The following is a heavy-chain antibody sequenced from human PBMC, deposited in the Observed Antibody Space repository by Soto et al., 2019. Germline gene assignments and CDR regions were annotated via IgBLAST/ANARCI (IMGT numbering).Heavy chain of an antibody. CDR1: GLIFSNYE. V-gene: IGHV3-74*01. Sequence: PGVPLRLSCAASGLIFSNYEMHCVRQEPGKGLVWVSRINTDGSILYYANSVKGPFTVYLDNAKNTLYLKMNSLIADDTAVYYCARDTDGLHYWGQGTLVTVSS. CDR3: ARDTDGLHY. J-gene: IGHJ4*02. CDR2: INTDGSIL.